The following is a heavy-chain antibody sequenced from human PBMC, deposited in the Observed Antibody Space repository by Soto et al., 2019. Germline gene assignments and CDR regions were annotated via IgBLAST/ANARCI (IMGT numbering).Heavy chain of an antibody. CDR3: ARDSRNNYYVYGMDV. Sequence: SVTMSVTWTVSGGYIVNLICYWGRNRKPPGKGLEWIGDIYHSGSTNYNPSLKSRVTISVDASKNQFSPKLSSVTAADTAVYYCARDSRNNYYVYGMDVWGQGTTVTVSS. V-gene: IGHV4-39*07. D-gene: IGHD3-10*02. CDR1: GGYIVNLICY. CDR2: IYHSGST. J-gene: IGHJ6*02.